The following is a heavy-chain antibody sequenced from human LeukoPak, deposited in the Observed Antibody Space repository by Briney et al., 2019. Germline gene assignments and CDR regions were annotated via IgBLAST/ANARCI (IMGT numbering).Heavy chain of an antibody. D-gene: IGHD6-13*01. V-gene: IGHV4-59*08. Sequence: SETLSLTCTVSGGSISSYYWSWIRQPPGKGLEWIGYIHYSGSTNYNPSLKSRVTISVDTSKNQFSLKLSSVTAADTAVYYCARLYPYSSSWYYYYYGMDVWGQGTTVTVSS. CDR1: GGSISSYY. J-gene: IGHJ6*02. CDR2: IHYSGST. CDR3: ARLYPYSSSWYYYYYGMDV.